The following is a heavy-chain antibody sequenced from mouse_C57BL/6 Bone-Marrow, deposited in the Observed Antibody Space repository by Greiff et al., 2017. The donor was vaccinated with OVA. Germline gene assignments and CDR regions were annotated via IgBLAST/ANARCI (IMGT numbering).Heavy chain of an antibody. CDR2: ISNGGGST. D-gene: IGHD3-3*01. Sequence: EVMLVESGGGLVQPGGSLKLSCAASGFTFSDYYMYWVRQTPEKRLEWVAYISNGGGSTYYPDTVKGRFTISRDNAKNTLYLQMSRLKSEDTAMYYCARHGDSSYWYFDVWGTGTTVTVSS. V-gene: IGHV5-12*01. CDR3: ARHGDSSYWYFDV. J-gene: IGHJ1*03. CDR1: GFTFSDYY.